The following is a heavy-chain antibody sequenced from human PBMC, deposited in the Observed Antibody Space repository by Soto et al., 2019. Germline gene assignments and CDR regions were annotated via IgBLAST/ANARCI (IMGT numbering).Heavy chain of an antibody. D-gene: IGHD2-2*01. V-gene: IGHV4-61*01. CDR3: ARDQYCSSTSCYQAAFDI. Sequence: SETLSLTCTVSGGSVSSGSYYWSWIRQPPGKGLEWIGYIYYSGSTNYNPSLKSRVTISVDTSKNQFSLKLSSVTAADTAVYYCARDQYCSSTSCYQAAFDIWGQGTMVTVSS. CDR2: IYYSGST. CDR1: GGSVSSGSYY. J-gene: IGHJ3*02.